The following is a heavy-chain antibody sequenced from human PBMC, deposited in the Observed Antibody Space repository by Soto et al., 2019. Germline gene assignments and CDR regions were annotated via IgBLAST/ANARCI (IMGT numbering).Heavy chain of an antibody. Sequence: QVQLVQSGAEVKKPGASVKVSCKASGYTFTSYAINWVRQAPGQGLEWMGWISTCNGYTNYAQKLQGRVTMTTDTSTSTAYMELRSLGSDDTAVYYCARGRLGGDYASWGEGTLVTVSS. CDR1: GYTFTSYA. D-gene: IGHD3-16*01. V-gene: IGHV1-18*01. CDR3: ARGRLGGDYAS. J-gene: IGHJ4*02. CDR2: ISTCNGYT.